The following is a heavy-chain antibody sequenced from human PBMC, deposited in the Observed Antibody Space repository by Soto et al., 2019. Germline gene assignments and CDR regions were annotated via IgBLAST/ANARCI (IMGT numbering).Heavy chain of an antibody. CDR1: GGSISSGGYY. J-gene: IGHJ4*02. CDR2: IYYSGST. D-gene: IGHD6-13*01. CDR3: ARARIAAADSYYFDY. Sequence: SETLSLTCTVSGGSISSGGYYWSWIRQHPGKGLEWIGYIYYSGSTYYNPSLKSRVTISVDTSKNQFSLKLSSVTAADTAVYYCARARIAAADSYYFDYWGQGTLVT. V-gene: IGHV4-31*03.